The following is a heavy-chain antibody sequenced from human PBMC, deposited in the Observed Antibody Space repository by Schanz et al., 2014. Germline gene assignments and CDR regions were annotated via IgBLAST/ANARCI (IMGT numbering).Heavy chain of an antibody. V-gene: IGHV3-11*05. J-gene: IGHJ4*02. CDR3: AKNQYDDVDLSSFYFDF. Sequence: QVQLVESGGGLVKPGGSLRLSCAASGFTFSDYYMSWIRQAPGKGLEWVSYVSSSSSYTHYADSVKGRFTISRDSSKNTLYLQMNSLRPEDTAIYYCAKNQYDDVDLSSFYFDFWGQGTLVTVSS. D-gene: IGHD3-10*02. CDR1: GFTFSDYY. CDR2: VSSSSSYT.